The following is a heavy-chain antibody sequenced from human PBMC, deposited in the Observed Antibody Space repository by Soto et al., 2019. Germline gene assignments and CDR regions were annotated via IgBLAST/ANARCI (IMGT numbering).Heavy chain of an antibody. CDR3: ARAKGGSSGGYYYYGMDV. J-gene: IGHJ6*02. D-gene: IGHD6-6*01. CDR1: GGSISSYY. CDR2: IYYSGST. V-gene: IGHV4-59*01. Sequence: PSETLSLTCTVSGGSISSYYWSWIRQPPGKGLEWIGYIYYSGSTNYNPSLKSRVTISVDTSKNQLSLKLSSVTAADTAVYYCARAKGGSSGGYYYYGMDVWGQGTTVTVSS.